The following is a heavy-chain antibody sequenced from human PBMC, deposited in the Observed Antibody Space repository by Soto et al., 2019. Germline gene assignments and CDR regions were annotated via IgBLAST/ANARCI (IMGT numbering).Heavy chain of an antibody. CDR2: IIPIFGTA. D-gene: IGHD4-17*01. CDR3: ARDGATAATVTTYPLDY. Sequence: QVQLVQSGAEVKKPGSSVKVSCKASGGTFSSYAISWVRQAPGQGLEWMGGIIPIFGTANYAQKFQGRVTITAXXSXSXXYMELGSLRSEDTAVYYCARDGATAATVTTYPLDYWGQGTLVTVSS. CDR1: GGTFSSYA. J-gene: IGHJ4*02. V-gene: IGHV1-69*12.